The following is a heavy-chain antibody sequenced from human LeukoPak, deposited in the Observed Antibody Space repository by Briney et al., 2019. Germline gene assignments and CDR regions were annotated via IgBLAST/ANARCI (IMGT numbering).Heavy chain of an antibody. V-gene: IGHV3-53*01. D-gene: IGHD2-2*01. Sequence: PGGSLRLSCAASGFTVSSNYMSWARQAPGKGLEWVSVIYSGGSTYYADSVKGRFTISRDNSKNTLYLQMNSLRAEDTAVYYCARDIVVVPAYKSNYYYGMDVWGQGTTVTVSS. CDR2: IYSGGST. CDR3: ARDIVVVPAYKSNYYYGMDV. J-gene: IGHJ6*02. CDR1: GFTVSSNY.